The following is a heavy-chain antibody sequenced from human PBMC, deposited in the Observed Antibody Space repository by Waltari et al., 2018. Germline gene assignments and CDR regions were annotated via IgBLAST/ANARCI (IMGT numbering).Heavy chain of an antibody. Sequence: QVQLVQSGAEVKKPGASVKVSCKASGYTFTSYDINWVRQATGQGLEWMGWMNPNSGNTGYAQKFQGRVTMTRNTSISTAYMELSSLRSEDTAVYYCARVKYCRSTSCYDIDYWGQGTLVTVSS. CDR3: ARVKYCRSTSCYDIDY. CDR1: GYTFTSYD. J-gene: IGHJ4*02. D-gene: IGHD2-2*01. V-gene: IGHV1-8*01. CDR2: MNPNSGNT.